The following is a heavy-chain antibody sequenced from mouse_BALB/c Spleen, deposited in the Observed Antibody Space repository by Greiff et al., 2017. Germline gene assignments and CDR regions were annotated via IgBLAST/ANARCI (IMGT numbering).Heavy chain of an antibody. CDR3: ARLYGNYWFAY. J-gene: IGHJ3*01. CDR2: IWAGGST. D-gene: IGHD2-10*02. Sequence: VHLVESGPGLVAPSQSLSITCTVSGFSLTSYGVHWVRQPPGKGLEWLGVIWAGGSTNYNSALMSRLSISKDNSKSQVFLKMNSLQTDDTAMYYCARLYGNYWFAYWGQGTLVTVSA. CDR1: GFSLTSYG. V-gene: IGHV2-9*02.